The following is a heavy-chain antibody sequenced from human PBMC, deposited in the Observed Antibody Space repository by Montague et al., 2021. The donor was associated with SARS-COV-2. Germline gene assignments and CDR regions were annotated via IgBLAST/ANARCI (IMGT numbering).Heavy chain of an antibody. CDR2: INQGGAP. J-gene: IGHJ3*02. Sequence: SETLSLTCAVSRASFSNYYWTWIRQSPGKGLEWIGEINQGGAPNYTPSLKSRVTISLDTSKKQISLKLNSVTVADTAVFFCARGRPVQGSLRHFDSISSGALDIWAQGSLVIVSS. V-gene: IGHV4-34*01. CDR1: RASFSNYY. CDR3: ARGRPVQGSLRHFDSISSGALDI. D-gene: IGHD3-9*01.